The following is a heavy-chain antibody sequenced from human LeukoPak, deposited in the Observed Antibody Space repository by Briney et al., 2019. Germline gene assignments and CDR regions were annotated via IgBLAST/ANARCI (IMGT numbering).Heavy chain of an antibody. V-gene: IGHV3-23*01. Sequence: PGGFLRLSCATSGFIFSSYDMSWVRQAPAKGLEWVSAISGSGGSTYYEHSVKGRFTISRDNSKNTLYLQMNSLRAEDTAVYYCAKGSTAMVRRGGAFDIWGQGTMVTISS. CDR2: ISGSGGST. CDR3: AKGSTAMVRRGGAFDI. CDR1: GFIFSSYD. J-gene: IGHJ3*02. D-gene: IGHD5-18*01.